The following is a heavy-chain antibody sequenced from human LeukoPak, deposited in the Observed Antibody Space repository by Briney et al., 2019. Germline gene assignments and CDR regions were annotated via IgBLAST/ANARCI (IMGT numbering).Heavy chain of an antibody. CDR2: INRNSGGT. J-gene: IGHJ5*02. V-gene: IGHV1-2*06. Sequence: ASVKVSCKASGYTFTGYYMHWVRQAPGQGLEWMGRINRNSGGTNYAQKFQGRVTMTRDTSISTAYMELSRLRSDDTAVYYCARTIVATSDYGDYYGWFDPWGQGTLVTVSS. CDR3: ARTIVATSDYGDYYGWFDP. CDR1: GYTFTGYY. D-gene: IGHD4-17*01.